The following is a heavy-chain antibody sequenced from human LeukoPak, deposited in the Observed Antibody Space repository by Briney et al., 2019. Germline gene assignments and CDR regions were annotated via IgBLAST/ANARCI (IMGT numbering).Heavy chain of an antibody. CDR2: IGGSGSST. D-gene: IGHD3-22*01. CDR3: ANRSSDYYWGFDY. J-gene: IGHJ4*02. Sequence: PGGSLRLSCAASGFTFSNYWMSWVRQAPGKGLEWVSTIGGSGSSTYYADSVKGRFTISRDNSKNTLYLQMNSLRMDDTAVYYCANRSSDYYWGFDYWGQGTLVTVSS. CDR1: GFTFSNYW. V-gene: IGHV3-23*01.